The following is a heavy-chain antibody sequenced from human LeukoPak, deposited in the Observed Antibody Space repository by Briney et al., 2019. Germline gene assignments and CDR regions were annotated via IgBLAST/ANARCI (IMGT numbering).Heavy chain of an antibody. V-gene: IGHV3-23*01. CDR3: AKDNDILNGGPLYGMDV. D-gene: IGHD3-9*01. CDR1: GFTFCCYA. CDR2: ISGSGGST. J-gene: IGHJ6*02. Sequence: GGSLRLSCAASGFTFCCYAMSWVRQAPGKGLEWVSAISGSGGSTYYADSVKGRFTISRDNSKNTLYLQMNSLRAEDTAVYYCAKDNDILNGGPLYGMDVWGQGTTVTVSS.